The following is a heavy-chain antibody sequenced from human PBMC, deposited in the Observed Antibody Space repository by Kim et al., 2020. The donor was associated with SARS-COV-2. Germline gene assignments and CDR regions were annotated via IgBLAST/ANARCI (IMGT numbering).Heavy chain of an antibody. D-gene: IGHD2-2*02. CDR2: ISYDGSNK. V-gene: IGHV3-30-3*01. CDR1: GFTFSSYA. Sequence: GGSLRLSCAASGFTFSSYAMHWVRQAPGKGLEWVAVISYDGSNKYYADSVKGRFTISRDNSKNTLYLQMNSLRAEDTAVYYCARDANPPRYCSSTSCYRGYFDYWGQGTLVTVSS. CDR3: ARDANPPRYCSSTSCYRGYFDY. J-gene: IGHJ4*02.